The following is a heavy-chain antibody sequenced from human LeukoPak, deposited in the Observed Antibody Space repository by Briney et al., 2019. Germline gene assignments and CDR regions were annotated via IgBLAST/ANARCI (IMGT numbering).Heavy chain of an antibody. CDR2: ISSSSSYI. V-gene: IGHV3-21*04. J-gene: IGHJ4*02. Sequence: GGSLRLSCAASGFTFSSYNMNWVRQAPGKGLEWVSSISSSSSYIYYAGSVKGRFTISRDNAKNSLYLQMNSLRAEDTAVYYCARGYSGYVPSPFDYWGQGTLVTVSS. D-gene: IGHD5-12*01. CDR3: ARGYSGYVPSPFDY. CDR1: GFTFSSYN.